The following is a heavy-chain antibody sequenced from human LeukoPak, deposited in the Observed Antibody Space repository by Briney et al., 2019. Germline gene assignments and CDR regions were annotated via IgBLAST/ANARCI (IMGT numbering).Heavy chain of an antibody. CDR1: GGSISSSSYY. Sequence: SETLSLTCTVSGGSISSSSYYWGWIRQPPGKGLEWIGSIYYSGSTYYNPSLKSRVTISVDTSKNQFSLKLSSVTAADTAVYYCARVDSGYDNYYYYYYMDVWGKGTTVTVSS. J-gene: IGHJ6*03. CDR3: ARVDSGYDNYYYYYYMDV. V-gene: IGHV4-39*07. D-gene: IGHD5-12*01. CDR2: IYYSGST.